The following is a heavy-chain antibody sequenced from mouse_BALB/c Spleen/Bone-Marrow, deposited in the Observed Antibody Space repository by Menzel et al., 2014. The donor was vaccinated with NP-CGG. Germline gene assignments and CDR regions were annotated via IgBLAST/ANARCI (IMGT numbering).Heavy chain of an antibody. CDR3: ARGLRYWYFDV. Sequence: VKLVESGAELAKPGAPVKMSCKASGYTFTSYWMHWVKQRPGQGLEWIGYINPSTGYTEYNQKFKDKATLTADKSSSTAYMQLSSLTSEDSAVYYCARGLRYWYFDVWGAGTTVTVSS. D-gene: IGHD3-1*01. CDR1: GYTFTSYW. J-gene: IGHJ1*01. CDR2: INPSTGYT. V-gene: IGHV1-7*01.